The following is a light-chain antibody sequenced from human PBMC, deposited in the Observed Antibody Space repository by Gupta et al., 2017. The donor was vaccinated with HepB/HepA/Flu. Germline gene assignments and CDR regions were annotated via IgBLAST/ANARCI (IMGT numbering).Light chain of an antibody. CDR1: QSVLYSSNNKNY. Sequence: DIVMTQSPDSLAVSLGERATINCKSSQSVLYSSNNKNYLAWYQQKPGQPPKLLIYWASTRESGVPDRFSGSGSGTDFTRTSSSLQAEDVAVYYCQQYYSTRTFGQGTKVEIK. CDR2: WAS. J-gene: IGKJ1*01. CDR3: QQYYSTRT. V-gene: IGKV4-1*01.